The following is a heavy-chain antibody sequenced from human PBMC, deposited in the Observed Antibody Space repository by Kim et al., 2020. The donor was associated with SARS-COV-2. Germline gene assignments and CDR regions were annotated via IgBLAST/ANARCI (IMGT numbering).Heavy chain of an antibody. Sequence: ASVKVSCKASGYTFTSYGISWVRQAPGQGLEWMGWISAYNGNTNYAQKLQGRVTMTTDTSTSTAYMELRSLRSDDTAVYYCARDRYCSSTSCRAGYYYGMDVWGQGTTVTVSS. CDR1: GYTFTSYG. J-gene: IGHJ6*02. CDR3: ARDRYCSSTSCRAGYYYGMDV. CDR2: ISAYNGNT. D-gene: IGHD2-2*01. V-gene: IGHV1-18*01.